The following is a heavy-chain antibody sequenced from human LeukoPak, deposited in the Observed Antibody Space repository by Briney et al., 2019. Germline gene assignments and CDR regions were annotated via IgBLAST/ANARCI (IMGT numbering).Heavy chain of an antibody. CDR3: ASHTLIRGVTHFDY. CDR2: ISGGGGST. CDR1: GFTFNSYA. D-gene: IGHD3-10*01. J-gene: IGHJ4*02. Sequence: GGSLRLSCAASGFTFNSYAMTWVRQAPGKGLEWVSTISGGGGSTYYADSVKGRFTVSRDNSKNTLYLQMNSLKAEDTAVYYCASHTLIRGVTHFDYWGQGTLVTVSS. V-gene: IGHV3-23*01.